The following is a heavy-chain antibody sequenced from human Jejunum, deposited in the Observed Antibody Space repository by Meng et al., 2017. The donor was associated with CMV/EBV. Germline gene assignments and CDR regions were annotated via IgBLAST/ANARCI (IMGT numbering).Heavy chain of an antibody. D-gene: IGHD3-22*01. Sequence: TFTSYHMHWVRQAPGKGLEWLGIINPNNGGTAGAQRFQGRVSMTGDTSTSTFYLELSSLRSEDTAVYYCARDLSSDTSAYYAPDYWGQGTLVTVSS. CDR3: ARDLSSDTSAYYAPDY. J-gene: IGHJ4*02. CDR1: TFTSYH. CDR2: INPNNGGT. V-gene: IGHV1-46*01.